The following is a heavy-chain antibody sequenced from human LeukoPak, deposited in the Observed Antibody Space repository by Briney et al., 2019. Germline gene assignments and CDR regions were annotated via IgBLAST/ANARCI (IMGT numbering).Heavy chain of an antibody. CDR2: ISYDGSNK. J-gene: IGHJ4*02. D-gene: IGHD4-17*01. CDR3: ARDFREDYADY. Sequence: GGSLRLSCAASGFTFSSYAMHWVRQAPGKGLEWVAVISYDGSNKYYVDSVKGRFTISRDNSKNTLYLQMNSLRAEDTAVYYCARDFREDYADYWGQGTLVTVSS. V-gene: IGHV3-30*04. CDR1: GFTFSSYA.